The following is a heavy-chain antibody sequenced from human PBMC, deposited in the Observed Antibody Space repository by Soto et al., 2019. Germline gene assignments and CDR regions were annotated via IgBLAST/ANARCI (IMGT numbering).Heavy chain of an antibody. J-gene: IGHJ6*02. CDR3: ARQESTPSYDFWSGYPRGGMDV. D-gene: IGHD3-3*01. CDR1: GGSISSSSYY. CDR2: IYYSGST. Sequence: KTSETLSLTCTVSGGSISSSSYYWGWIRQPPGKGLEWIGSIYYSGSTYYNPSLKSRVTISVDTSKNQFSLKLSSVTAADTAVYYCARQESTPSYDFWSGYPRGGMDVWGQGTTVTVSS. V-gene: IGHV4-39*01.